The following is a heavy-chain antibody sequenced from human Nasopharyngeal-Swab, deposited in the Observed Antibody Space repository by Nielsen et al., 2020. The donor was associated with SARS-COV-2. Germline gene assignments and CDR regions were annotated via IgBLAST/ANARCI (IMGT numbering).Heavy chain of an antibody. D-gene: IGHD5-24*01. J-gene: IGHJ4*02. V-gene: IGHV3-66*01. CDR1: GFTVSSNY. CDR2: IYSGGST. CDR3: ARDLEMAGGLDY. Sequence: GESLKISCAASGFTVSSNYMSWVRQAPGKGLKWVSVIYSGGSTYYADSVKGRFTISRDNSKNTLYLQMNSLRAEDTAVYYCARDLEMAGGLDYWGQGTLVTVSS.